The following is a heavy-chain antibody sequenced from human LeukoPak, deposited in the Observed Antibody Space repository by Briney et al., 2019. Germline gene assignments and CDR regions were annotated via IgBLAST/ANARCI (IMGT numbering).Heavy chain of an antibody. Sequence: GGSLTLSCAASGFTFSSYGMHWVRQAPGKALERVAFIWYDGSNKYYADSVKGRFTISRDNSKNTLYPQMNSLRAEDTAVYYCTTDWNDIVGATVRSYWGQGTLVTVSS. V-gene: IGHV3-30*02. CDR1: GFTFSSYG. J-gene: IGHJ4*02. CDR3: TTDWNDIVGATVRSY. CDR2: IWYDGSNK. D-gene: IGHD1-26*01.